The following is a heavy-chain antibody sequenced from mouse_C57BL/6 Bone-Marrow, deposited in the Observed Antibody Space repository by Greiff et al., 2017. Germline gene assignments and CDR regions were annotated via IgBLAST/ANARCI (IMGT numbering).Heavy chain of an antibody. D-gene: IGHD2-1*01. Sequence: QVQLQQSGSELRSPGSSVKLSCKDSDSEVIPIAYMSWVRQKPGHGCEWMGGILPSIGRTIYGEKFEGKATLDADTLSNTAYVERNSLTSEDSAISYCSRRNYDNPHWYIDVWGTGTTVTVSS. V-gene: IGHV15-2*01. CDR2: ILPSIGRT. CDR3: SRRNYDNPHWYIDV. J-gene: IGHJ1*03. CDR1: DSEVIPIAY.